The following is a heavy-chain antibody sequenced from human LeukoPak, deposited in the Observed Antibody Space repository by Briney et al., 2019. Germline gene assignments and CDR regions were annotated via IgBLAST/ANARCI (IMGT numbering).Heavy chain of an antibody. D-gene: IGHD4/OR15-4a*01. V-gene: IGHV3-30*18. Sequence: GGSLRLSCAASGFTFSNYGMQWVRQAPGKGLEWVAVISYDGSTKFYEDSVKGRFTISRDNSKNTLFLQMNSQRAEDTAVYYCVKEFGGYAYGAYFDYWGRGTLVTVSS. CDR1: GFTFSNYG. J-gene: IGHJ4*02. CDR3: VKEFGGYAYGAYFDY. CDR2: ISYDGSTK.